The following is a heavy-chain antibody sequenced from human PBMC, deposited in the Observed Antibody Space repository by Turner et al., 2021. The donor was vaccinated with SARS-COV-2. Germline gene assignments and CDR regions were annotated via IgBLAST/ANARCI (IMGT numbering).Heavy chain of an antibody. V-gene: IGHV3-23*01. CDR2: MSGSGCST. CDR1: GFTFSSYA. J-gene: IGHJ4*02. CDR3: AKADRVMIVVVITLFDY. D-gene: IGHD3-22*01. Sequence: EVQLLESGGGLVQPGGSLRLSCSASGFTFSSYAMSWVRQAPGKGLEWVSVMSGSGCSTYYADSVKGRFTISRDNSKNTLYLQMNSLRAEDTAVYYCAKADRVMIVVVITLFDYWGQGTLVTVSS.